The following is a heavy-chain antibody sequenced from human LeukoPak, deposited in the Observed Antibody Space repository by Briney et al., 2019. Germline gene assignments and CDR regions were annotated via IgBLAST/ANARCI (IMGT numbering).Heavy chain of an antibody. D-gene: IGHD2/OR15-2a*01. CDR2: IIPMFGAA. CDR3: ARGNIAIALDVNGANYFFDF. J-gene: IGHJ4*02. CDR1: GDTFNNYA. V-gene: IGHV1-69*13. Sequence: GASVKVSCKSSGDTFNNYAISWVRQAPGQGLEWMGGIIPMFGAANYAQKFQGRVTITADESTRTAYMELSSLRSEDMAVYYYARGNIAIALDVNGANYFFDFWGQGTLVTVSS.